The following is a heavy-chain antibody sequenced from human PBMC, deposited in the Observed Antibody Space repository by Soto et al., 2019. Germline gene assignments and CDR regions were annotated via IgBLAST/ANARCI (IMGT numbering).Heavy chain of an antibody. Sequence: PWVALRLSCAASGFTFSSYWMSWVRQAPGKGLEWLANIKQDGSEKYYVDSVKGRFTISRDNAKNSLYLQMNILRAEDTAVYYCARDWFSSNYEYGMDVWGQGTMVTVSS. D-gene: IGHD6-19*01. CDR1: GFTFSSYW. CDR2: IKQDGSEK. CDR3: ARDWFSSNYEYGMDV. J-gene: IGHJ6*02. V-gene: IGHV3-7*01.